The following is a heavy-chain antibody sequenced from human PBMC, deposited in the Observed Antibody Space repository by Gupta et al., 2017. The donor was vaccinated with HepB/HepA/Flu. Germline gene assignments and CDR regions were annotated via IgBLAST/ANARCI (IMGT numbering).Heavy chain of an antibody. CDR2: INPNRGGT. V-gene: IGHV1-2*02. CDR3: ARRDNSGSGIDY. J-gene: IGHJ4*02. Sequence: QVQLVQSGAEVKKPGASVKVSCKASGYTFPGHYIHWVRQAPGQGLEWMGWINPNRGGTKYAQKFQGRVTMTGDTSISTAYMELSRLRSDDTAVYYWARRDNSGSGIDYWGQGTLVTVSS. CDR1: GYTFPGHY. D-gene: IGHD3-22*01.